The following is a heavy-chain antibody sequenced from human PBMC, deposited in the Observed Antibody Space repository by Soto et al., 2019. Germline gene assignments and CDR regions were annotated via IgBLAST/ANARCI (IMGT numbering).Heavy chain of an antibody. V-gene: IGHV3-21*01. CDR1: GFTFSSCT. D-gene: IGHD2-15*01. J-gene: IGHJ6*02. CDR2: ISPSTSHI. Sequence: EVHLVESGGGLVKPGGSLRLSCAVSGFTFSSCTMNWVRQAPGKGLEWVSSISPSTSHIYYADSVKGRFTISRDKAKNSVFLQMNSLRAEDTAVYYCSGCSGGACHQNYGMDVWCQGTTVTVSS. CDR3: SGCSGGACHQNYGMDV.